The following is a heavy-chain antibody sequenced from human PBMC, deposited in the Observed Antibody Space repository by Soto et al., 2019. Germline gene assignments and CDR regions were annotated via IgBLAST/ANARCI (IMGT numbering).Heavy chain of an antibody. CDR3: ASTSITGTQNDAFDI. Sequence: SVKVSCKASGGTFSSYTISWVRQAPGQGLEWMGRIIPVLGIANYAQKFQGRVTITADKSTSTAYMELSSLRSEDTTVYYCASTSITGTQNDAFDIWGQGTMVTVSS. D-gene: IGHD1-7*01. V-gene: IGHV1-69*02. CDR2: IIPVLGIA. J-gene: IGHJ3*02. CDR1: GGTFSSYT.